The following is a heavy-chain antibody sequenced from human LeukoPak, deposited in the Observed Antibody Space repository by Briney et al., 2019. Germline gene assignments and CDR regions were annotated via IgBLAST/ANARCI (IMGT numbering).Heavy chain of an antibody. CDR1: GFTFSSYA. CDR3: ARRRTMFGYFAGEFDY. D-gene: IGHD3-10*02. CDR2: IYYSGST. V-gene: IGHV4-39*01. J-gene: IGHJ4*02. Sequence: NPGGSLRLSCAASGFTFSSYAMSWVRQAPGKGLEWIGSIYYSGSTNNNPSLKSRVTISVDTSKNQFSLKLSSVTAADTAVYCCARRRTMFGYFAGEFDYWGQGTLVTVSS.